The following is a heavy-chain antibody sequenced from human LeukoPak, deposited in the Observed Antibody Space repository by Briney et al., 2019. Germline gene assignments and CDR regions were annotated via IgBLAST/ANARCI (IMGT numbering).Heavy chain of an antibody. CDR1: GFTLSSYN. CDR2: ISSRSSCI. J-gene: IGHJ4*02. Sequence: GGSLRLSCAASGFTLSSYNMKWVRQAPGKGLEWVSSISSRSSCIFYADSVKGRFTISRDNSKNMLYLQMNSLRPEDTAVYYCAKVGGDSWGQGTLVTVSS. V-gene: IGHV3-21*01. CDR3: AKVGGDS. D-gene: IGHD1-26*01.